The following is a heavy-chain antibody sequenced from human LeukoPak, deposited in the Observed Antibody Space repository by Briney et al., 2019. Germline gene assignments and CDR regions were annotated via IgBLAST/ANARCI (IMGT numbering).Heavy chain of an antibody. CDR2: INPSGGST. CDR1: GYTFTSYY. D-gene: IGHD3-3*01. V-gene: IGHV1-46*01. Sequence: ASVKVSCKASGYTFTSYYMHWVRQAPGQGLEWMGIINPSGGSTSYAQKFQGRVTMTRDTSPSTAYMELRSLRSDDTAVYYCARESTVLRFLELLSRRGSAFDIWGQGTMVTVSS. J-gene: IGHJ3*02. CDR3: ARESTVLRFLELLSRRGSAFDI.